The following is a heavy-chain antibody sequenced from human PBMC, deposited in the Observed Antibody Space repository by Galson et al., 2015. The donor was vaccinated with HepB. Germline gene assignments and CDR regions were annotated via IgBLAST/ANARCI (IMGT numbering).Heavy chain of an antibody. CDR3: ARSGCDAATCYGMDV. V-gene: IGHV3-11*01. CDR2: ISSSGDTT. D-gene: IGHD2-21*01. CDR1: GFTFSDYY. J-gene: IGHJ6*02. Sequence: SLRLSCAASGFTFSDYYMRWVRQAPGKGLEWLSYISSSGDTTYYTDSVKGRFTISRDNAKNSLFLQMNSLRAEDTAVYYCARSGCDAATCYGMDVWGQGTTVTVSS.